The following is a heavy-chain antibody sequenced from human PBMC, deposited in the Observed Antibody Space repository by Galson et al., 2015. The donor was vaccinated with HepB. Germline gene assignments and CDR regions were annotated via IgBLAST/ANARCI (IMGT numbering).Heavy chain of an antibody. CDR2: IWYDGSNK. J-gene: IGHJ3*02. CDR3: AGSSMTTVTGDAFDI. CDR1: GFTFSSYG. D-gene: IGHD4-17*01. Sequence: SLRLSCAASGFTFSSYGMHWVRQAPGKGLEWVAVIWYDGSNKYYADSVKGRFTISRDNSKNTLYLQMNSLRAEDTAVYYCAGSSMTTVTGDAFDIWGQGTMVTVSS. V-gene: IGHV3-33*08.